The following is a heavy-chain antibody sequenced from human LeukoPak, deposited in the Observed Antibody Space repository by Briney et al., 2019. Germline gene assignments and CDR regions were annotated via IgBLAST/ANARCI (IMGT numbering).Heavy chain of an antibody. CDR1: GYTFTSYG. CDR2: ISAYNGNT. CDR3: ARTLGQFHPQYYFDY. D-gene: IGHD3-16*01. Sequence: ASVKVSCKASGYTFTSYGISWVRQAPGQGLEWMGWISAYNGNTNYAQKLQGRVTMTTDTSTSTAYMELRSLRSDDTAVYYCARTLGQFHPQYYFDYWGQGTLVTVSS. J-gene: IGHJ4*02. V-gene: IGHV1-18*01.